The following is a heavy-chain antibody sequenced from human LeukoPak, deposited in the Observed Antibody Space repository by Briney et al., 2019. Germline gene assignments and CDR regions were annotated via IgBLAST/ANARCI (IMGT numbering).Heavy chain of an antibody. CDR2: FYHSGTT. CDR1: GGSISNHD. V-gene: IGHV4-59*11. CDR3: ASRKLDCSGSVCYAHDAFDI. D-gene: IGHD2-15*01. Sequence: SETLSLTCTVSGGSISNHDWSWIRQSPGKGLEWIGYFYHSGTTNCNPSLKSRVTTSVDTSKNQFSLKLTSVTAADTAVYYCASRKLDCSGSVCYAHDAFDIWGQGTVVTVSS. J-gene: IGHJ3*02.